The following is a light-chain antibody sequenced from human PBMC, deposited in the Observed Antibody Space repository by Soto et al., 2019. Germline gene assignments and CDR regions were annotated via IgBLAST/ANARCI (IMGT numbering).Light chain of an antibody. J-gene: IGKJ4*01. Sequence: EIVLTQSPGTLSLSPGERATLSCRASQSVSSNSLAWYQQKPGQAPRLLIYGASSRATGIPDRFSGSGSGTDFTLTISRLEPEDFAVYFCQQYGSSPLTFGGGTKV. V-gene: IGKV3-20*01. CDR3: QQYGSSPLT. CDR1: QSVSSNS. CDR2: GAS.